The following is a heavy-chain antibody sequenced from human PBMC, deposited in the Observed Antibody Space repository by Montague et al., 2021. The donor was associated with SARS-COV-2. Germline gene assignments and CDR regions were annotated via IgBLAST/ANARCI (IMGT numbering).Heavy chain of an antibody. Sequence: ETLSLTCSVSGGSISVANFYWAWIRQSPGKGLEWIGTIYHSGSTYYKSSLKSRVTISVDTSKNQYSLTLSAVTAADTAFYYCARAKRYTYGDMGIDSWGQGALVTVSS. CDR2: IYHSGST. CDR3: ARAKRYTYGDMGIDS. CDR1: GGSISVANFY. J-gene: IGHJ4*02. D-gene: IGHD5-18*01. V-gene: IGHV4-39*01.